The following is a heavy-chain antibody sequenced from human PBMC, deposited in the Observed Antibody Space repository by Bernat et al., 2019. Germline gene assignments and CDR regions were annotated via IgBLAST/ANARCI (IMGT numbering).Heavy chain of an antibody. CDR2: FINKPGGGTA. V-gene: IGHV3-15*01. D-gene: IGHD4-23*01. Sequence: EVQLVESGGGLVKPGGSLRLSCAASGFTFSNAWMSWVRQAPGKGLEWVGRFINKPGGGTADYSAPVRGRSIISRDDSKDTLYFEMNSLKTEDTGVYYCTTSLTAGGFDFWGQGTMVTVSS. CDR1: GFTFSNAW. CDR3: TTSLTAGGFDF. J-gene: IGHJ3*01.